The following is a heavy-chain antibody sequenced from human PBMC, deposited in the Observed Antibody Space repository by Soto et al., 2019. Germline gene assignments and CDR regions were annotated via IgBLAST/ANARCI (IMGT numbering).Heavy chain of an antibody. Sequence: EVQLVESGGGLVKPGGSLTLSCGASGFAFRSYNMNWVRQAPGKGLEWVASISSGSSNIYYADSVKGRFTISRDNAKNSLYLQMDSLRAEHSAVYYCASTTVVAATFDFWGQGTLVTVSS. J-gene: IGHJ4*02. CDR3: ASTTVVAATFDF. CDR2: ISSGSSNI. CDR1: GFAFRSYN. D-gene: IGHD2-15*01. V-gene: IGHV3-21*01.